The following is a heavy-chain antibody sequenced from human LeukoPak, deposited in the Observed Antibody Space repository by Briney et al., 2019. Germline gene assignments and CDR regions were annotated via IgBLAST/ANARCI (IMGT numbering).Heavy chain of an antibody. D-gene: IGHD3-22*01. J-gene: IGHJ4*02. CDR1: GYTFTGYY. Sequence: GASVKVSCKASGYTFTGYYIYWVRQAPGQGLEWMGWIHPNSGDTNYAQKFQGRVTMTRDTSISTAYMELSRLRSDDTAVYYCARVNSPDDYDSSGYYYFDYWGQGTLVSVSP. CDR2: IHPNSGDT. CDR3: ARVNSPDDYDSSGYYYFDY. V-gene: IGHV1-2*02.